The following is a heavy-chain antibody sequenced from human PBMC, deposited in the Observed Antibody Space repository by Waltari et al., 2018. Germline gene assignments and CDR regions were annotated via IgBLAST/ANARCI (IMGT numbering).Heavy chain of an antibody. CDR1: GFTVSSNY. Sequence: EVQLVESGGGLIQPGGSLRLSCAASGFTVSSNYMSWVRQAPGKGLEWVSVIYSGGSTYYADSVKGRFTISRDNSKNTLYLQMNSLRAEDTAVYYCARGPPLGYSYGYYFDYWGQGTLVTVSS. CDR2: IYSGGST. D-gene: IGHD5-18*01. CDR3: ARGPPLGYSYGYYFDY. V-gene: IGHV3-53*01. J-gene: IGHJ4*02.